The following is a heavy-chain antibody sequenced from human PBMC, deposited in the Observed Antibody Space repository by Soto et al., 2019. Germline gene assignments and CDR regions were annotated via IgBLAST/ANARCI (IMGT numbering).Heavy chain of an antibody. CDR1: CGSIISYY. CDR2: IYYSGST. CDR3: AREDGYSNYPPQLGFDP. J-gene: IGHJ5*02. V-gene: IGHV4-59*01. Sequence: SETLSLTCTFSCGSIISYYWSWIRQPPGKGLEWIGYIYYSGSTNYNPSLKSRVTISVDTSKNQFSLKLSSVTAADTAVYYCAREDGYSNYPPQLGFDPWGQGTLVTVSS. D-gene: IGHD4-4*01.